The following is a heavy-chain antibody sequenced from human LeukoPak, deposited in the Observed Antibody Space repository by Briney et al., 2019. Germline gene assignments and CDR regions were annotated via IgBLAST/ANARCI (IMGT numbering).Heavy chain of an antibody. CDR2: ILYDGSNQ. CDR1: GFTFSNSG. CDR3: AKRSDNTHYAFVY. J-gene: IGHJ4*02. V-gene: IGHV3-30*18. D-gene: IGHD3-16*01. Sequence: PGGSLRLSCAASGFTFSNSGMHWARQPPGKGMEWVSFILYDGSNQYYADSVKGRFTISRDNSKNTLYLQMNSLRVEDTAVYYCAKRSDNTHYAFVYWGQGTLVTVSS.